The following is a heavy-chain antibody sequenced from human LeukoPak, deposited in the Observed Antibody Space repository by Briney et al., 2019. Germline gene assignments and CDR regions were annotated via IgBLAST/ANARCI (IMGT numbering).Heavy chain of an antibody. V-gene: IGHV1-46*01. Sequence: AAVKVSCKASGYSFTSYYMHWVRQAPGQGLEWMGIINPSGGSKSYEQKFQGRVNMTRDTSTRTVYMELSSLRSEDTAVYDCARALRLGYCSSTSCKPGLHWFDPWGQGTLVTVSS. D-gene: IGHD2-2*01. J-gene: IGHJ5*02. CDR2: INPSGGSK. CDR3: ARALRLGYCSSTSCKPGLHWFDP. CDR1: GYSFTSYY.